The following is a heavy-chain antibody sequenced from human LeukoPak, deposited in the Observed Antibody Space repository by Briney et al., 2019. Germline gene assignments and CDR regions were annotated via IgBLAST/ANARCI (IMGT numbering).Heavy chain of an antibody. D-gene: IGHD3-10*01. Sequence: VASVKVSCKASGYTFTSYYMHWVRQAPGQGLEWMGIINPSGGSTSYAQKFQGRVTITADESTSTAYMELSSLRSEDTAVYYCARVRGDYGSGSYYYYYYYMDVWGKGTTVTISS. CDR1: GYTFTSYY. CDR2: INPSGGST. J-gene: IGHJ6*03. CDR3: ARVRGDYGSGSYYYYYYYMDV. V-gene: IGHV1-46*01.